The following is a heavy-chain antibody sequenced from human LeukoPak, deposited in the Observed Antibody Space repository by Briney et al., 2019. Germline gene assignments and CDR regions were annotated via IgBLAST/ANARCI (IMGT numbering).Heavy chain of an antibody. D-gene: IGHD3-10*01. Sequence: PSGTLSLTCAVSGGSISSSNWWSWVRQPPGKGLEWIGEIYHSGSTNYNPSLKSRVTISVDKSKNQFSLKLSSVTAADTAVYYCARVVGSGSFQTYYYYMDVWGKGTTVTISS. CDR1: GGSISSSNW. V-gene: IGHV4-4*02. CDR2: IYHSGST. CDR3: ARVVGSGSFQTYYYYMDV. J-gene: IGHJ6*03.